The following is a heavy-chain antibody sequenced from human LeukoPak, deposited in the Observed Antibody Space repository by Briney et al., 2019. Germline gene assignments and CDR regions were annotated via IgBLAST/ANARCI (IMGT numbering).Heavy chain of an antibody. CDR3: ASTRAGRLYYYYMDV. J-gene: IGHJ6*03. D-gene: IGHD6-19*01. Sequence: SETLSLTCAVYGGSFSGYYWSWIRQPPGKGLEWIGEINHSGSTNYNPSLKSRVTISVDTSKNQFSLKLSSETAADTAVYYCASTRAGRLYYYYMDVWGKGTTVTVSS. CDR1: GGSFSGYY. V-gene: IGHV4-34*01. CDR2: INHSGST.